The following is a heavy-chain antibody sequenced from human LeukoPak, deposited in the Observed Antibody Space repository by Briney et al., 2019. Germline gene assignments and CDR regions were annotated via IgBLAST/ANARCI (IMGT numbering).Heavy chain of an antibody. Sequence: GGSLRLSCEGSGFTISTYSMNWVRQAPGKGLEWVSYISSSSNTIYYADSVKGRFTISRDNSKNTLYLQMNSLRAEDTAVYYCAKGSGSPQLYNWFDPWGQGTLVTVSS. V-gene: IGHV3-48*01. CDR2: ISSSSNTI. CDR3: AKGSGSPQLYNWFDP. J-gene: IGHJ5*02. D-gene: IGHD3-10*01. CDR1: GFTISTYS.